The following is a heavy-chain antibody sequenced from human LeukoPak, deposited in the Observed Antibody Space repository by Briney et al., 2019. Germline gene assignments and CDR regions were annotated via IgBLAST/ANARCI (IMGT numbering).Heavy chain of an antibody. CDR1: GFAFSSYA. CDR3: ARDLSIAVFDY. CDR2: IWYDGRNK. Sequence: GGSLRLSCAASGFAFSSYAMSWVRQAPGKGLEWVAVIWYDGRNKYYVDSVKGRFTISRDNSKNTVYLQMNSLRAEDTAVYFCARDLSIAVFDYWGQGTLVTVSS. V-gene: IGHV3-33*08. D-gene: IGHD6-19*01. J-gene: IGHJ4*02.